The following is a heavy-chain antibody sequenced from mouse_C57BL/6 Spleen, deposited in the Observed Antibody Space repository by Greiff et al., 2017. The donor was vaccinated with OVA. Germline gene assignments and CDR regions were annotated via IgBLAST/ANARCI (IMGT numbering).Heavy chain of an antibody. J-gene: IGHJ1*03. V-gene: IGHV1-64*01. Sequence: QVHVKQPGAELVKPGASVKLSCKASGYTFTSYWMHWVKQRPGQGLEWIGMIHPNSGSTNYNEKFKSKATLTVDKSSSTAYMQLSSLTSEDSAVYYCARLGGYYWYFDVWGTGTTVTVSS. CDR3: ARLGGYYWYFDV. CDR1: GYTFTSYW. D-gene: IGHD1-1*02. CDR2: IHPNSGST.